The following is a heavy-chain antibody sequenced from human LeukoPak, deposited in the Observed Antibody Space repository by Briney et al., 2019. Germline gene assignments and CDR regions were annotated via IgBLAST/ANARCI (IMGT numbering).Heavy chain of an antibody. Sequence: PGGSLRLSCAASGFTFSSYSMNWVRQAPGKGLEWVSSISSSSSYIYYADSVKGRFTISRDNAKNSLYLQMNSLRAEDTAVYYCARDAGDSSGYYYGLPHFDYWGQGTLVTVSS. CDR2: ISSSSSYI. J-gene: IGHJ4*02. CDR3: ARDAGDSSGYYYGLPHFDY. D-gene: IGHD3-22*01. V-gene: IGHV3-21*01. CDR1: GFTFSSYS.